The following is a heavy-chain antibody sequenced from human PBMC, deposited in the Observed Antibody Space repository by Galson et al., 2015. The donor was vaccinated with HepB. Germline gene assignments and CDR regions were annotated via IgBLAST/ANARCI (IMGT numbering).Heavy chain of an antibody. CDR3: ARGPQNMVRGVINRYGMDV. J-gene: IGHJ6*02. CDR1: GFTVSTNC. D-gene: IGHD3-10*01. V-gene: IGHV3-66*02. CDR2: IYSGGST. Sequence: SLRLSCAASGFTVSTNCKSWVRQAPGKGLEWVSVIYSGGSTYYADFVKGRFTISRDNSKNTLNLRMNSLRAEDTAVYFCARGPQNMVRGVINRYGMDVWGQGTTLTVSS.